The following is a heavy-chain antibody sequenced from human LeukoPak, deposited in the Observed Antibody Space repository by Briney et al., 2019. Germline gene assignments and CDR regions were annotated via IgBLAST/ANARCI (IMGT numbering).Heavy chain of an antibody. CDR3: ARSLIVASEDY. D-gene: IGHD3-22*01. CDR1: CFRFESFY. CDR2: ISASGAVP. Sequence: GGSLRLSCAASCFRFESFYMGWIRQVPGKGLDYIALISASGAVPYYAESVKGRFTISRDNAKNSVSLQMNSPRADDTAVYYCARSLIVASEDYWGQGTLVTVSS. J-gene: IGHJ4*02. V-gene: IGHV3-11*04.